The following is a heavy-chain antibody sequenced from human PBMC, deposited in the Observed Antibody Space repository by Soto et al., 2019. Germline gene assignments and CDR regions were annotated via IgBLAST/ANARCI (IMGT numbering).Heavy chain of an antibody. D-gene: IGHD3-10*01. Sequence: QVQLQESGPGLVKPSGTLSLTCAVSGGSISSSNWWSWVRQPPGEGLEWVGEIYNSGNTNYNPSLKRRVTMAVDKSRNQFSLKLSSVTAADTAVYYCARRWGEGRVDYWGQGTLVTVSS. CDR2: IYNSGNT. CDR3: ARRWGEGRVDY. V-gene: IGHV4-4*02. J-gene: IGHJ4*02. CDR1: GGSISSSNW.